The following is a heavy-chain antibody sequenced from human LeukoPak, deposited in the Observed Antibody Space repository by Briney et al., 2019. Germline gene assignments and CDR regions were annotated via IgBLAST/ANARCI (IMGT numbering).Heavy chain of an antibody. CDR1: GFTFSSHR. CDR2: IKKDGSEK. D-gene: IGHD3-10*01. Sequence: PGGSPRLSCAASGFTFSSHRMTWVRQTPGKGLEWVANIKKDGSEKYYVDSVKGRFTISRDNAKTSLYLQMNSLRAEDTAVYYCASGSGSYNYWGQGTLVTVSS. J-gene: IGHJ4*02. V-gene: IGHV3-7*01. CDR3: ASGSGSYNY.